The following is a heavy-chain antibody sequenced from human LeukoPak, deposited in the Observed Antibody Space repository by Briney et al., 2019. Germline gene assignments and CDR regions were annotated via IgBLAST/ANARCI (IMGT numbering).Heavy chain of an antibody. CDR2: IIPIFGTA. V-gene: IGHV1-69*01. CDR3: AREGDYGGNSLAFDI. Sequence: SVKVSCKASGGTFSSYAISWVRQAPGQGLEWMGGIIPIFGTANYAQKFQGRVTITADESTSTAYMELSSLRSEDTAVYYCAREGDYGGNSLAFDIWGQGTMVTVSS. CDR1: GGTFSSYA. D-gene: IGHD4-23*01. J-gene: IGHJ3*02.